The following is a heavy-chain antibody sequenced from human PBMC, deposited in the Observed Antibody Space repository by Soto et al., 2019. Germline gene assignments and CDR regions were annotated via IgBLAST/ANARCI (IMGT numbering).Heavy chain of an antibody. CDR2: IYYSGST. CDR1: GGSISSGGYY. J-gene: IGHJ4*02. D-gene: IGHD2-15*01. CDR3: ARGGYCSGGSCYWYDYGDYPVDY. V-gene: IGHV4-31*03. Sequence: QVQLQESGPGLVKPSQTLSLTCTVSGGSISSGGYYWSWIRQHPGKGLEWIGYIYYSGSTYYNPSIQCRVTISVDTSKNQFCLKLSSVTAADTAVYYCARGGYCSGGSCYWYDYGDYPVDYWGQGTLVTVSS.